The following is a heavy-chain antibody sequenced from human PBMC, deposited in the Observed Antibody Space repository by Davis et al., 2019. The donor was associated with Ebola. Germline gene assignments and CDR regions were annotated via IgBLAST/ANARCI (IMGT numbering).Heavy chain of an antibody. J-gene: IGHJ4*02. D-gene: IGHD3-22*01. CDR1: GFTFSGSA. V-gene: IGHV3-73*01. Sequence: PGGSLRLSCAASGFTFSGSAMHWVRQASGKGLEWVGRIRSKANSYATAFAASVKGRFTISRDDSKNTAYLQMNSLKTEDTAVYYCARDAYYYDSSGYYVYFDYWGQGTLVTVSS. CDR3: ARDAYYYDSSGYYVYFDY. CDR2: IRSKANSYAT.